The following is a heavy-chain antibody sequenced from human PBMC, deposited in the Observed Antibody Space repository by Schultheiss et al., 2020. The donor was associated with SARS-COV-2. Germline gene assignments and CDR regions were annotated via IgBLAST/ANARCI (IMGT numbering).Heavy chain of an antibody. D-gene: IGHD6-19*01. Sequence: GESLKISCAASGFTFSDYYMSWIRQAPGKGLEWVANIKQAGSEKYYVDSVKGRFTISRDNAKRSLYLQMNSLRAEDTAVYYCARGYSSGSDYWGQGTLVTVAS. J-gene: IGHJ4*02. V-gene: IGHV3-7*01. CDR2: IKQAGSEK. CDR1: GFTFSDYY. CDR3: ARGYSSGSDY.